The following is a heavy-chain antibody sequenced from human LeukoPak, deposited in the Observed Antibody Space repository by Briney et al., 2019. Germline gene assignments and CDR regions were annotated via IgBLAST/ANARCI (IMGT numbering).Heavy chain of an antibody. J-gene: IGHJ4*01. Sequence: GRSLRLSCITSGFNFGDYGMSWVRQAPGKGLEWVSFIRSKAYGGTPEYAASVKGRFTISRDDSKSIAYLQMDSLKTEDTALYYCARRGTWSGSIALDYWGHGALVTVSS. CDR2: IRSKAYGGTP. V-gene: IGHV3-49*04. CDR3: ARRGTWSGSIALDY. D-gene: IGHD3-10*01. CDR1: GFNFGDYG.